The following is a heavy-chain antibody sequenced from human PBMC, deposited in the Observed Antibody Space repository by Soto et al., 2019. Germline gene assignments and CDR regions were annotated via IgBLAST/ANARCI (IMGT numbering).Heavy chain of an antibody. J-gene: IGHJ4*02. CDR2: MNPNSGDT. V-gene: IGHV1-8*01. CDR3: ASGELLWFGELLR. D-gene: IGHD3-10*01. CDR1: GYTFTSYE. Sequence: QVQLVQSGAEGKKPGASVKVSCKASGYTFTSYEINWVRQATGQGLEWMGWMNPNSGDTGYAQKSXXRXXMARNTSIRTAYMELSSLRSEDTPVYCCASGELLWFGELLRWGQGTLVTVSS.